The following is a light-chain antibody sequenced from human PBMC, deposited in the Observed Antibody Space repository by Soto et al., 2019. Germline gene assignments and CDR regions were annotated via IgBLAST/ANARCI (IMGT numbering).Light chain of an antibody. V-gene: IGKV3-11*01. Sequence: EIVLTQSPATLSLSPGERATLSCRASQSVSSYLAWYQQKPGQAPRLLIYDASNRATGIPARFSGSGSGTDFTLTISILEPEDVAVYYCQQRRNWYTFGQGTKLEIK. CDR2: DAS. CDR3: QQRRNWYT. J-gene: IGKJ2*01. CDR1: QSVSSY.